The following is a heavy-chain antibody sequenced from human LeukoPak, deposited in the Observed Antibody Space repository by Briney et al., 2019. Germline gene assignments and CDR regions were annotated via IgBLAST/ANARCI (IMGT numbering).Heavy chain of an antibody. V-gene: IGHV4-39*01. Sequence: SETLSLTCTVSGGSISSSSYYWGWIRQPPGKGLEWIGSIYYSGSTYYNPSLKSRVTISVDTSKNQFSLKLSSVTAADTAVYYCARRPLFLPLDKWGQGALVTV. J-gene: IGHJ4*02. CDR2: IYYSGST. CDR3: ARRPLFLPLDK. CDR1: GGSISSSSYY. D-gene: IGHD2-21*01.